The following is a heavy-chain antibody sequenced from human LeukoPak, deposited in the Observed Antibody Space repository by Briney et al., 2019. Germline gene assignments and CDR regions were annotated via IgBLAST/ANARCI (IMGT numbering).Heavy chain of an antibody. CDR2: ISYDGINK. V-gene: IGHV3-30*04. Sequence: PGGSLRLSCAASGLTFSSYAMHWVRQAPGKGLEWVAVISYDGINKNYADSVKGRFTTSRDNSKNTLNLQMNSLRAEDTAVYYCASQGSYYYDSSGYYYYYYIDVWGKGTTVTISS. CDR1: GLTFSSYA. D-gene: IGHD3-22*01. J-gene: IGHJ6*03. CDR3: ASQGSYYYDSSGYYYYYYIDV.